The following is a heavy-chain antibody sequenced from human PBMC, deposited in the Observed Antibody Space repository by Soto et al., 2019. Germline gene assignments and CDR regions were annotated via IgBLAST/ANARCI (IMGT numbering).Heavy chain of an antibody. J-gene: IGHJ4*02. CDR3: ATVCSTSCYYGPDY. D-gene: IGHD2-2*01. CDR2: FDPEDGET. Sequence: ASVKVSCKVSGYTLTELSMHWVRQAPGKGLEWMGGFDPEDGETIYAQKFQGRVTMTEDTSTDTAYMELSSLRSEDTAMYYCATVCSTSCYYGPDYWGQGTLVTVSS. CDR1: GYTLTELS. V-gene: IGHV1-24*01.